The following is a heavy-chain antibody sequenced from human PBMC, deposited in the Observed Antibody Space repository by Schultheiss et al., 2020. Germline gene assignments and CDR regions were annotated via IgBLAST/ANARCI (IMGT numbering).Heavy chain of an antibody. Sequence: SCAASGLSFSSYAMNWVRQAPGKGLEWVSTITGSATTTYYTDSVEGRFTISRDNAKNSLYLQMNSLRAEDTAVYYCARDKAFNDAFDIWGQGTMVTVSS. V-gene: IGHV3-23*01. CDR3: ARDKAFNDAFDI. CDR2: ITGSATTT. CDR1: GLSFSSYA. J-gene: IGHJ3*02.